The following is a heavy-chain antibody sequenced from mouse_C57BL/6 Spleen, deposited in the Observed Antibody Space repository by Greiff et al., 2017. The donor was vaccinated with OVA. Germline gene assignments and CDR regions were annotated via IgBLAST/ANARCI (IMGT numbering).Heavy chain of an antibody. D-gene: IGHD2-1*01. J-gene: IGHJ2*01. CDR1: GYTFTDYY. CDR2: INPYNGGT. V-gene: IGHV1-19*01. Sequence: EVKLMESGPVLVKPGASVKMSCKASGYTFTDYYMNWVKQSHGKSLEWIGVINPYNGGTSYNQKFKGKATLTVDKSSSTAYMELNSLTSEDSAVYYCARYLLGGYWGQGTTLTVSS. CDR3: ARYLLGGY.